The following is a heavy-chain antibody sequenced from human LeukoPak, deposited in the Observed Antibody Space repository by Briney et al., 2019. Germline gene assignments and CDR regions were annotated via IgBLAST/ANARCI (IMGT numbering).Heavy chain of an antibody. CDR1: GGSFSGYY. Sequence: PSETLSLTCAVYGGSFSGYYWSWIRQPPGKGLEWIGEINHSGSTNYNPSLKSRVTISVDTSKNQFSLKLSSVTAADTAVYYCARGLGELGLFDYWGQGTLVTVSS. J-gene: IGHJ4*02. CDR3: ARGLGELGLFDY. D-gene: IGHD1-26*01. V-gene: IGHV4-34*01. CDR2: INHSGST.